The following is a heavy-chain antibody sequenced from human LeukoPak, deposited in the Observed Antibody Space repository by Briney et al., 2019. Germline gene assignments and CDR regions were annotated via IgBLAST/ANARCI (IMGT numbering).Heavy chain of an antibody. Sequence: GGSLRLSCAASGFTFSSYAMSWVRQAPGKGLEWVSTISGSGGSTDYADSVKGRFTISRDNSKNTLYLQMNSLRAEDTAVYYCAKGTHSGYSYGYYYYYYMDVWGKGTTVTVSS. D-gene: IGHD5-18*01. CDR1: GFTFSSYA. V-gene: IGHV3-23*01. CDR2: ISGSGGST. CDR3: AKGTHSGYSYGYYYYYYMDV. J-gene: IGHJ6*03.